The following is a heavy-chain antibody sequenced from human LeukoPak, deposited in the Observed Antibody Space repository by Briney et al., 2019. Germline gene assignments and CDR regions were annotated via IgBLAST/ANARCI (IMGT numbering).Heavy chain of an antibody. J-gene: IGHJ5*02. CDR2: IIPILGIA. V-gene: IGHV1-69*02. CDR3: ARVLGCYDFWSGYCPGWFDP. Sequence: SVKVSCKASGGTFSSYTISWVRQAPGQGLEWMGRIIPILGIANYAQKFQGRVTITADKSTSTAYMELSSLRSEDTAVYYCARVLGCYDFWSGYCPGWFDPWGQGTLVTVSS. CDR1: GGTFSSYT. D-gene: IGHD3-3*01.